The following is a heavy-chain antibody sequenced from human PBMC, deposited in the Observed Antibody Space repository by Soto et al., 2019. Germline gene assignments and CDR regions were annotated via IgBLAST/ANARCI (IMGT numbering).Heavy chain of an antibody. V-gene: IGHV4-61*01. Sequence: SETLSLTCTVSGGSVSSGSYYWSWIRQPPGKGLAWIGYIYYSGSTNYNPSLKSRVTIPVDTSKNQFSLKLSSVNAADTAVYYCARDWIYGGNSGQYNWFDPWGQGTLVTVSS. CDR2: IYYSGST. D-gene: IGHD2-21*02. CDR1: GGSVSSGSYY. CDR3: ARDWIYGGNSGQYNWFDP. J-gene: IGHJ5*02.